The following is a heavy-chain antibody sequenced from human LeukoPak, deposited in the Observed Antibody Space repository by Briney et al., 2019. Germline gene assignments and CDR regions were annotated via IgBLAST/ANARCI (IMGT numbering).Heavy chain of an antibody. CDR1: GFAFSSYA. CDR2: ISAGGGST. Sequence: GGSLRLSCAASGFAFSSYAMTWVRQAPGKGLEWVSAISAGGGSTYYADSVKGRFTISRDNSKNTLYLQLNSLRAEDTAVYYCAKAGGWTNYFDYWGQGTLVTVSS. J-gene: IGHJ4*02. CDR3: AKAGGWTNYFDY. V-gene: IGHV3-23*01. D-gene: IGHD6-19*01.